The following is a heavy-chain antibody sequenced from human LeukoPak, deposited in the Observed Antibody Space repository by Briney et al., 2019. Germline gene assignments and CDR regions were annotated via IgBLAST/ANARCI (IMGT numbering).Heavy chain of an antibody. CDR3: ARGRILRYFDWSSYYYYYGMDV. D-gene: IGHD3-9*01. CDR2: MNPNSGNT. V-gene: IGHV1-8*01. J-gene: IGHJ6*02. Sequence: ASVQVSCKASGYTFTSYDINWVRQATGQGLEWMGWMNPNSGNTGYAQKFQGRVTMTRNTSISTAYMELSSLRSEDTAVYYCARGRILRYFDWSSYYYYYGMDVWGQGTTVTVSS. CDR1: GYTFTSYD.